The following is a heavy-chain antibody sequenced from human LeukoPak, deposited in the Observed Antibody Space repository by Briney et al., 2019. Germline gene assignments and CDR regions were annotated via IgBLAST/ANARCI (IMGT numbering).Heavy chain of an antibody. CDR3: ARDCSGGSCYGAFDI. V-gene: IGHV4-30-4*08. J-gene: IGHJ3*02. D-gene: IGHD2-15*01. CDR2: IYDSGST. CDR1: GASVSIGSFY. Sequence: KPSETLSLTCTVSGASVSIGSFYWGWIRQPPGKGLEWIGYIYDSGSTYYNPSLKSRITISVDTSENRFSLKLSSVTATDTAVYYCARDCSGGSCYGAFDIWGQGTMVTVSS.